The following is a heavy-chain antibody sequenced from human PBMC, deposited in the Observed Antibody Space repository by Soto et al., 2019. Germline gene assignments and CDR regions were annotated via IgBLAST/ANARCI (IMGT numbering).Heavy chain of an antibody. CDR1: GGSIRSSDW. CDR2: IHHSGST. CDR3: ASRPTGVTI. V-gene: IGHV4-4*02. Sequence: SETLSLTCAVSGGSIRSSDWWSWVRQPPGKGLEWVGEIHHSGSTNYNPSLKSRVTILVDKSQNQFSLNLNSVTAADTAVYFCASRPTGVTIWGQGTLVTVSS. J-gene: IGHJ4*02. D-gene: IGHD1-1*01.